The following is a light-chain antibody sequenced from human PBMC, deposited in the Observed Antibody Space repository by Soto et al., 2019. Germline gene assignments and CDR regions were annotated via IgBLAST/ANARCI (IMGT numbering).Light chain of an antibody. Sequence: EIVLTQSPGTLSLSPGERASLSCRASQRVSSSYLAWYQRKPGQAPRLLIYDASSRAAGIPDRFSGSGSGTDFTLTISRLEPEDVAVYYCQQYEAVVTFGQGTKVDIK. J-gene: IGKJ1*01. CDR2: DAS. V-gene: IGKV3-20*01. CDR3: QQYEAVVT. CDR1: QRVSSSY.